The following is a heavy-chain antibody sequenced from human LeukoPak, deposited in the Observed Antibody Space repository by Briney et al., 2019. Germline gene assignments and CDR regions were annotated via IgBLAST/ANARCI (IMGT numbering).Heavy chain of an antibody. V-gene: IGHV3-7*03. D-gene: IGHD3-9*01. CDR2: IKQDGSEK. Sequence: GGSLRLSCAASGFTFSSYAMSWVRQAPGKGLEWVANIKQDGSEKYYVDSVKGRFTISRDNAKNSLYLQMNSLRAEDTAVYYCARDLYDILTGYHFDYWGQGTLVTVSS. CDR1: GFTFSSYA. J-gene: IGHJ4*02. CDR3: ARDLYDILTGYHFDY.